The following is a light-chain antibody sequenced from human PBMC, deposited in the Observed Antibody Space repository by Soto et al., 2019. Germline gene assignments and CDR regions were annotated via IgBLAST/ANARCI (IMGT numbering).Light chain of an antibody. CDR1: QFVSSR. V-gene: IGKV3-20*01. Sequence: EIVVAQSPATLSGSPWERVALSCMASQFVSSRLAWYQQRPGQVPRLLIYDTSTRAPGISARFSGSGSGTDFTLTISRLEPEDFAVYYCQQYGSSPITFGQGTRLEIK. CDR3: QQYGSSPIT. CDR2: DTS. J-gene: IGKJ5*01.